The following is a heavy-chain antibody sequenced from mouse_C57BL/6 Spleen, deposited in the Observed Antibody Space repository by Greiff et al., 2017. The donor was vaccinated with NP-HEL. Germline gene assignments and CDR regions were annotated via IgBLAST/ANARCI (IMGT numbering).Heavy chain of an antibody. CDR3: AKGCDNYGGYAFEY. CDR1: GFSLTSYG. D-gene: IGHD2-12*01. V-gene: IGHV2-4*01. Sequence: QVQLMESGPGLVQPSQSLSITCTVSGFSLTSYGVNWVRQPPGKGLEWLGVIWSGGSTDYNAAFISRLSISKDNSKNTVVFKMNSLQADDTAMYYCAKGCDNYGGYAFEYWGQGTSVTVSS. CDR2: IWSGGST. J-gene: IGHJ4*01.